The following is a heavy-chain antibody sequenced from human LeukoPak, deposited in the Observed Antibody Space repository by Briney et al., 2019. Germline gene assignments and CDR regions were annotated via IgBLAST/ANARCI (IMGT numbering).Heavy chain of an antibody. CDR3: ARLRDYGGNPGLGGFDY. V-gene: IGHV4-4*09. CDR1: GGSISSYY. CDR2: IYTSGST. J-gene: IGHJ4*02. Sequence: SETLSLTCTVSGGSISSYYWSWIRQPPGKGLEWIGYIYTSGSTNYNPSLKSRVTISVDTAKNQFSLKLSSVTAADTAVYYWARLRDYGGNPGLGGFDYWGQGTLVTVSS. D-gene: IGHD4-23*01.